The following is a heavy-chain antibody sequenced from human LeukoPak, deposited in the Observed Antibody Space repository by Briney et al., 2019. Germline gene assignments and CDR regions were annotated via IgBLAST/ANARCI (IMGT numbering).Heavy chain of an antibody. CDR3: ARRLTQYDCFDP. J-gene: IGHJ5*02. V-gene: IGHV6-1*01. CDR1: GDSVSSNSVT. Sequence: SQTLSLTCAISGDSVSSNSVTWNWIRQSPSRGLEWLGRTYYRSTWCNDYAVSVRGRITVNPDTSKSQFSLHLNSVTPEDTAVYYCARRLTQYDCFDPWGQGILVTVSS. CDR2: TYYRSTWCN. D-gene: IGHD2-2*01.